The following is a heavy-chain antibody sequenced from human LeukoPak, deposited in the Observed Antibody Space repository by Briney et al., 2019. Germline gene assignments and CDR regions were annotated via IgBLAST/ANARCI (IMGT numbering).Heavy chain of an antibody. CDR3: AKGSMEYCSSTTCYTLDY. D-gene: IGHD2-2*01. Sequence: RGSLRLSCAASGFTFSSYAMSWVRQAPGKGLEWVSAISGIGGSTYHADSVKGRFTISRDNSKNTLYLQMNSLRAEDTAVYYCAKGSMEYCSSTTCYTLDYWGQGTLVTVSS. CDR1: GFTFSSYA. CDR2: ISGIGGST. V-gene: IGHV3-23*01. J-gene: IGHJ4*02.